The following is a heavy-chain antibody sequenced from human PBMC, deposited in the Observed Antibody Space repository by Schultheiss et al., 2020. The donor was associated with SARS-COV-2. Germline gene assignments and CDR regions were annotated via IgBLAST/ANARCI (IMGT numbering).Heavy chain of an antibody. V-gene: IGHV3-48*03. J-gene: IGHJ4*02. CDR3: ARDHISKAVAGTGHDY. D-gene: IGHD6-19*01. CDR2: ISSSGSTI. CDR1: GFTFSSYE. Sequence: GESLKISCAASGFTFSSYEMNWVRQAPGKGLEWVSYISSSGSTIYYADSVKGRFTTSRDNAKNSLYLQMSSLRAEDTAVYYCARDHISKAVAGTGHDYWGQGTLVTVSS.